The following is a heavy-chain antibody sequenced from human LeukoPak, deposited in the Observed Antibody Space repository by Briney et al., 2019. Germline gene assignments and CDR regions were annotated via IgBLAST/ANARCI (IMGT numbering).Heavy chain of an antibody. Sequence: SETLSLTCAVYGGSFSGQYWSWVRQPPGKGLEWIGEINHRGRTNYNPSLKSRVTISVDTSKKQFSLKLSSVTAADTAVYYCATHYDQGHLGQGTLVTVSS. CDR3: ATHYDQGH. V-gene: IGHV4-34*01. J-gene: IGHJ4*02. CDR1: GGSFSGQY. D-gene: IGHD3-3*01. CDR2: INHRGRT.